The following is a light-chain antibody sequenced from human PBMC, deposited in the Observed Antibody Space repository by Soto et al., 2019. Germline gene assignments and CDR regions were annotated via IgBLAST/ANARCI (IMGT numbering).Light chain of an antibody. CDR1: QTVSNY. Sequence: DIHMTQSPSSLSASVGDRVTITCRASQTVSNYLNWYQQKPGKAPKLLIYAASSLQSGVPSRFSGSGSGTEFTLTISSPQPEDFATYYCLQHNTYPRTFGQGTKVDIK. CDR2: AAS. V-gene: IGKV1-17*01. J-gene: IGKJ1*01. CDR3: LQHNTYPRT.